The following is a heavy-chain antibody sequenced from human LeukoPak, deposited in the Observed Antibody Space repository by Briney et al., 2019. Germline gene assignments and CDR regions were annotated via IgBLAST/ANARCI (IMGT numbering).Heavy chain of an antibody. Sequence: ASVKVSCKASGYSFTSYAMNWLRQAPGQGLEWMGRMTPKTGYTDYAPKFQGRVTFSRDTSVNTAYMEVNSLKSEDTAIYFCARVRFPYGSGHYFRFEYWGQGTLVTVSS. D-gene: IGHD3-10*01. CDR3: ARVRFPYGSGHYFRFEY. V-gene: IGHV1-8*03. CDR2: MTPKTGYT. CDR1: GYSFTSYA. J-gene: IGHJ4*02.